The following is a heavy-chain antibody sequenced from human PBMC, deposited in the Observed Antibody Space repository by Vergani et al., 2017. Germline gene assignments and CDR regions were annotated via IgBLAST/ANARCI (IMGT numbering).Heavy chain of an antibody. CDR2: IYPADSNT. D-gene: IGHD1-1*01. CDR3: ARNTTYTDS. V-gene: IGHV5-51*03. Sequence: VELVQSGPEMRKPGESVKISCKGSEYSFGNYWIGWVRQMPGKGLEWMGIIYPADSNTRYSPSFQGQVTISADKSISTAFLQWDSLKASDTALYYCARNTTYTDSWGQGTLVTVSS. J-gene: IGHJ4*02. CDR1: EYSFGNYW.